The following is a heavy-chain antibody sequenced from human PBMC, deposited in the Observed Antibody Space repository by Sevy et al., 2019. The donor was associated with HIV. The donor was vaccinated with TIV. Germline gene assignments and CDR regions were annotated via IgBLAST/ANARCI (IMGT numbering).Heavy chain of an antibody. CDR2: ISGSGGRT. D-gene: IGHD2-2*01. CDR1: GFTFADYV. CDR3: AKDWVDCYGTNCLNWFDP. J-gene: IGHJ5*02. Sequence: GGSLRLSCAASGFTFADYVMHWVRQAPGKGLEWVSDISGSGGRTYYTDSVKGRFTISRDNSKNTLYLQMNSLRAEDTALYYCAKDWVDCYGTNCLNWFDPWGQGTLVTVSS. V-gene: IGHV3-23*01.